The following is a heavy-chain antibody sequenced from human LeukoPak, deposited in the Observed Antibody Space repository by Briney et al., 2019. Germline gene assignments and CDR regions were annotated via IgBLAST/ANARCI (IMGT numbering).Heavy chain of an antibody. V-gene: IGHV4-39*01. CDR1: GDSIGGSNYY. CDR3: ARRGITYSSSFFAY. J-gene: IGHJ4*02. CDR2: VFYSGNT. Sequence: SETLSLTCTVSGDSIGGSNYYWAWIRQSPGKGLEWIGSVFYSGNTYYNPSLKSRVTISVDTSKNQFSLNLYPVTAADTATYYCARRGITYSSSFFAYWGQGTLVTVSS. D-gene: IGHD6-13*01.